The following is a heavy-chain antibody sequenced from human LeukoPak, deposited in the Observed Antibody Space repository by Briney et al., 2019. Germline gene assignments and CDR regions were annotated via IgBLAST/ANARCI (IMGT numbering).Heavy chain of an antibody. D-gene: IGHD3-10*01. CDR2: IYYSGST. CDR1: GGSISSSSYY. Sequence: SETLSLTCTASGGSISSSSYYWGWIRQPPGKGLEWIGSIYYSGSTYYNPSLKSRVTMSVDTSKNQFSLKLSSVTAADTAVYYCARRGPGGWFDPWGQGTLVTVSS. CDR3: ARRGPGGWFDP. V-gene: IGHV4-39*01. J-gene: IGHJ5*02.